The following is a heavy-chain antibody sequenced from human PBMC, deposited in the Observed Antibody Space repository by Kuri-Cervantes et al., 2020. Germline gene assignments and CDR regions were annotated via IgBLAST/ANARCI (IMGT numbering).Heavy chain of an antibody. CDR2: IYYGGST. Sequence: SETLSLTCTVSGGSISSSSYYWGWIRQPPGKGLEWIGSIYYGGSTYYNPSLKSRVTISVDTSKNQFSLKLSSVTAADTAVYYCAVKVGADNNWFDPWGQGTLVTVSS. V-gene: IGHV4-39*07. J-gene: IGHJ5*02. CDR1: GGSISSSSYY. D-gene: IGHD1-26*01. CDR3: AVKVGADNNWFDP.